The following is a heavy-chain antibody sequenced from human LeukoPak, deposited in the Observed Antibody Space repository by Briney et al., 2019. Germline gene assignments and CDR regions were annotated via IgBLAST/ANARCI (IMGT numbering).Heavy chain of an antibody. J-gene: IGHJ4*02. Sequence: PGGSLRLSCAASGLTFSSYSMNWVRQAPGKGLEWVSSISSSSSYIYYADSVKGRFTISRDNAKNSLYLQMNSLRAEDTAVYYCARDRIYCSGGSCYDYWGQGTLVTVSS. CDR3: ARDRIYCSGGSCYDY. CDR2: ISSSSSYI. V-gene: IGHV3-21*01. D-gene: IGHD2-15*01. CDR1: GLTFSSYS.